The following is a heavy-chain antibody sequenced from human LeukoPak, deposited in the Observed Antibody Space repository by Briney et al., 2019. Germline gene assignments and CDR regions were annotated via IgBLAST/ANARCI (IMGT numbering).Heavy chain of an antibody. D-gene: IGHD5-12*01. Sequence: GGSLRLSCAASGFSFSIHWVRQAPGKGLEWVAVISSDGNSKNFALSVKGRFAISRDNSKNTLFLQMNNLRSEDTALYYCVSPTADYPFLYYFDSWGQGTLVTVSS. CDR1: GFSFS. V-gene: IGHV3-30*09. CDR2: ISSDGNSK. J-gene: IGHJ4*02. CDR3: VSPTADYPFLYYFDS.